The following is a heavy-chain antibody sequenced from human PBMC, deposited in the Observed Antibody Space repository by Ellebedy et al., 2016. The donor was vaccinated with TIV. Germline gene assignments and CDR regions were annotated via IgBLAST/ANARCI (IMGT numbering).Heavy chain of an antibody. CDR1: GYTFTSYA. J-gene: IGHJ1*01. Sequence: ASVKVSXXASGYTFTSYAMNWLRQAPGQSLEWMGWINAGNGDTRYSQNFQGRVTITRDTSASIVYMELNSLRDEDSAVYYCARTGNGYFQHWGQGTLVTVSS. CDR3: ARTGNGYFQH. CDR2: INAGNGDT. V-gene: IGHV1-3*01. D-gene: IGHD4-23*01.